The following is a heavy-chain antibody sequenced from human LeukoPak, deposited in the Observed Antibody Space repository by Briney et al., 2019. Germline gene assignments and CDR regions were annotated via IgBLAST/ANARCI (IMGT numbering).Heavy chain of an antibody. V-gene: IGHV4-34*01. Sequence: SETLSFTCAVYGGSFSGYYWSWIRQPPGKGLEWIGEISHSGSTNYNPSLKSRVTISVDTSKNQFSLKLSSVTAADTAVYYCARGQEGSSWYLFDYWGQGTLVTVSS. D-gene: IGHD6-13*01. CDR3: ARGQEGSSWYLFDY. J-gene: IGHJ4*02. CDR1: GGSFSGYY. CDR2: ISHSGST.